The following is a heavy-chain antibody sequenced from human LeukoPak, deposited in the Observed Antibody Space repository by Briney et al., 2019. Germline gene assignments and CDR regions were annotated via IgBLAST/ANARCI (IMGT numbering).Heavy chain of an antibody. Sequence: SETLSLTCSVSGDSISTSSYYWGWIRQPPGKGLEWIGSIYYSGSTYYNPSLKSRVTISVDTSKNQFSLKLRSVTAADTAVYYCARRPRAGWFDPWGQGTLVTVSS. J-gene: IGHJ5*02. CDR1: GDSISTSSYY. V-gene: IGHV4-39*01. CDR3: ARRPRAGWFDP. CDR2: IYYSGST.